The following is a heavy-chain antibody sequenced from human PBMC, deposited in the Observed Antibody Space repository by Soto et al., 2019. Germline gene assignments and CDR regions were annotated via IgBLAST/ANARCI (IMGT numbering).Heavy chain of an antibody. CDR2: IVPLHNTS. CDR1: GGTFTDYS. Sequence: QVHLLQSGTEVKKPGSSLKVSCKVSGGTFTDYSLNWVRHAPGQGLEWLGGIVPLHNTSNYSLKFLGRGEFPARLFSSLVYMHVRGLTTNDAATYYFAIWSHGNPLSHPAMEAWAQGPTVIVPS. D-gene: IGHD1-1*01. CDR3: AIWSHGNPLSHPAMEA. V-gene: IGHV1-69*01. J-gene: IGHJ6*01.